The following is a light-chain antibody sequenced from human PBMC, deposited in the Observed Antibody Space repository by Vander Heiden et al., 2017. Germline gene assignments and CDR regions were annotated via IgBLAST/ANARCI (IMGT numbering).Light chain of an antibody. J-gene: IGKJ1*01. CDR1: QSISIN. CDR2: GAS. Sequence: EIVMTQSPATLSLYPGERATLSCRASQSISINLAWYQLKPGQAPRRLIYGASTRATGLPARFSGSGSGTEFTLTISSLQSEDFAVYYCHQYYNWRSWTFGQGTKVEIK. V-gene: IGKV3-15*01. CDR3: HQYYNWRSWT.